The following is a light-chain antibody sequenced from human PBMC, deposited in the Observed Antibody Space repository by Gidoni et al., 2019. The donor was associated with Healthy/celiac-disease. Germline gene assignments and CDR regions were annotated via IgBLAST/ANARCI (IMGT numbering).Light chain of an antibody. CDR1: QSISSY. CDR2: AAS. CDR3: QQSYSTPLT. J-gene: IGKJ4*01. V-gene: IGKV1-39*01. Sequence: IQMTQSPSSLSSSVGDRVTITCRASQSISSYLNWYQQKPGKAPKRLIYAASSLQSGVPSRFSGSGSGTDFTLNISSLQPEDFATYYCQQSYSTPLTFGGGTKVEIK.